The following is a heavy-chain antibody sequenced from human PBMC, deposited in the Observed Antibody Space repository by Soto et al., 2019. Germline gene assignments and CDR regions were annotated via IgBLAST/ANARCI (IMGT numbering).Heavy chain of an antibody. V-gene: IGHV1-69*01. CDR1: GGTFSSYA. J-gene: IGHJ4*02. Sequence: QVQLVQSGAEVKKPGSSVKVSCKASGGTFSSYAISWVRQAPGQGLEWMGGIIPIFGTANYAQKFQGRVTMSAEEPRSRAAVELSSVSSEDAGGCCCASERGGGTRSFDYWGQGTLVTVSS. D-gene: IGHD1-1*01. CDR2: IIPIFGTA. CDR3: ASERGGGTRSFDY.